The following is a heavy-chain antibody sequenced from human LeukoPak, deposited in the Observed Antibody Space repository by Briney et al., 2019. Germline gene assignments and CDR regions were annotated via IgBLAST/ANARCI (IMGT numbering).Heavy chain of an antibody. CDR3: ARGYCSSTSCFVWGWFDP. CDR2: ISAYNGNT. CDR1: GYTFTSYG. D-gene: IGHD2-2*01. J-gene: IGHJ5*02. V-gene: IGHV1-18*01. Sequence: ASVKVSCKAFGYTFTSYGISWVRQAPGQGLEWMGWISAYNGNTNYAQKLQGRVTMTTDTSTSTAYMELRSLRSDDTAVYYCARGYCSSTSCFVWGWFDPWGQGTLVTVSS.